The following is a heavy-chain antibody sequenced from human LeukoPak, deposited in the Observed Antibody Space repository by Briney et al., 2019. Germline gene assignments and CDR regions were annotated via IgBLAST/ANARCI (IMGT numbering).Heavy chain of an antibody. D-gene: IGHD3-10*01. Sequence: GASVKVSCKVSGYTLTELSMHWVRQAPGKGLEWMGGFGPEDGETIYAQKFQGRVTMTEDRSTDTAYMELSSLRSEDTAVYYCATNYGSGSYLDWGQGTLVTVSS. V-gene: IGHV1-24*01. CDR2: FGPEDGET. CDR3: ATNYGSGSYLD. J-gene: IGHJ4*02. CDR1: GYTLTELS.